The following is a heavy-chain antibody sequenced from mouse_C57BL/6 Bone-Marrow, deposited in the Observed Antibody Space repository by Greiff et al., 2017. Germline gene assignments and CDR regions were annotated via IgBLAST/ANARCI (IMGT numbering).Heavy chain of an antibody. Sequence: VQLKESGPGLVKPSQSLSLTCSVTGYSITSGYYWNWIRQFPGNKLEWMGYISYDGSTNYNPSLKNRISITRDTSKNQFFLKLTSVTTEDTATYYCARGVTYFDYWGQGTTLTVSS. V-gene: IGHV3-6*01. D-gene: IGHD2-2*01. J-gene: IGHJ2*01. CDR1: GYSITSGYY. CDR2: ISYDGST. CDR3: ARGVTYFDY.